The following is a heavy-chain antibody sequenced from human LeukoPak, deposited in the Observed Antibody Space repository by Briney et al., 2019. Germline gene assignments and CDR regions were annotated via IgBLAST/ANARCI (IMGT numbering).Heavy chain of an antibody. CDR2: IYYSGST. CDR3: ARSVRGVIIKGMGFDP. CDR1: GGSISSISYY. V-gene: IGHV4-39*01. Sequence: NSSETLSLTCTVSGGSISSISYYWGWIRQPPGKGLEWIGSIYYSGSTYYNPSLKSRVTISVDTSKNQFSLKLSSVTAADTAVYYCARSVRGVIIKGMGFDPWGQGTLVTVSS. J-gene: IGHJ5*02. D-gene: IGHD3-10*01.